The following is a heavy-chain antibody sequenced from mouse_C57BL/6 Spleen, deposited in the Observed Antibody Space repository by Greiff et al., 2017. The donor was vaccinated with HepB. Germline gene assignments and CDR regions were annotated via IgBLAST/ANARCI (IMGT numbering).Heavy chain of an antibody. Sequence: QVHVKQPGAELVKPGASVKVSCKASGYTFTSYWMHWVKQRPGQGLEWIGRIHPSDSDTNYNQKFKGKATLTVDKSSSTAYMQLSSLTSEDSAVYYCAIGGDYGSSWRYFDVWGTGTTVTVSS. D-gene: IGHD1-1*01. J-gene: IGHJ1*03. CDR3: AIGGDYGSSWRYFDV. CDR1: GYTFTSYW. V-gene: IGHV1-74*01. CDR2: IHPSDSDT.